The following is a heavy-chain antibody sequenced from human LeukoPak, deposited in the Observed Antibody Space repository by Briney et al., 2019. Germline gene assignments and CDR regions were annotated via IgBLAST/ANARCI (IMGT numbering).Heavy chain of an antibody. V-gene: IGHV1-69*04. Sequence: SVKVSCKASGGTFSSYAISWVRQAPGQGLEWMGRIIPILGIANYAQKFQGRVTITADKSTSTAYMELSSLRSEDTAVYYCARSRNPTTYYFDYWGQGTRVTVSS. D-gene: IGHD1-1*01. CDR2: IIPILGIA. CDR3: ARSRNPTTYYFDY. J-gene: IGHJ4*02. CDR1: GGTFSSYA.